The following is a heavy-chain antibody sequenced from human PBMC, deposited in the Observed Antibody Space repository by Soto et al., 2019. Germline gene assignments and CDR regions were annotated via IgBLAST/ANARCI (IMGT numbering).Heavy chain of an antibody. V-gene: IGHV4-34*01. Sequence: NPSETLSLTCAVYGGSFSGYYWSWIRQPPGKGLEWIGEINHSGSTNYNPSLKSRVTISVDTSKNQFSVKLSSVTAADTAVYYCARENIVLMVYAAFDYWGQGTLVTVSS. CDR3: ARENIVLMVYAAFDY. D-gene: IGHD2-8*01. J-gene: IGHJ4*02. CDR2: INHSGST. CDR1: GGSFSGYY.